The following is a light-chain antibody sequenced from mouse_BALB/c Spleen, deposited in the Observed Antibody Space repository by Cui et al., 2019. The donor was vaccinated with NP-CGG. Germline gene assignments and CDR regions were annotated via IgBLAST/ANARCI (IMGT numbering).Light chain of an antibody. CDR1: TGAITTSNY. Sequence: AVVSQESALTTSPGETVTLTCRSSTGAITTSNYANWVQEKPDHLFNGLIGGTNNRVQGVPARFSGSLIGDKAALTITGAQTEDEAIYFCALWYSNHWVFGGGTKLTVL. CDR2: GTN. J-gene: IGLJ1*01. CDR3: ALWYSNHWV. V-gene: IGLV1*01.